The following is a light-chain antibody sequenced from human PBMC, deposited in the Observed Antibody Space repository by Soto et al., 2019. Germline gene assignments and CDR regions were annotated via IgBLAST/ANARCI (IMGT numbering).Light chain of an antibody. Sequence: QSVLTQPASVSWSPGQSITISCTGTSSDIGNYNYVSWYQQHPGKAPKLMISEVSNRPSGVSNRFSGSKSGNTASLTISGLQPEDEADYYCSSYTSTSSYVFGGGTKVTVL. CDR3: SSYTSTSSYV. J-gene: IGLJ1*01. CDR1: SSDIGNYNY. CDR2: EVS. V-gene: IGLV2-14*01.